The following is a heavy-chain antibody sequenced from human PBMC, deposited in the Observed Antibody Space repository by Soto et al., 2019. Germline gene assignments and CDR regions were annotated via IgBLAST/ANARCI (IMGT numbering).Heavy chain of an antibody. D-gene: IGHD6-19*01. CDR1: GYTFTSYY. Sequence: ASVKASCKASGYTFTSYYLHWVRQAPGQGLEWMGIINPSGGSTSYAQKFQGRVTMTRDTSTSTVYMELSSLRSEDTAVYYCARDDIAVAGTKYYYYGMDVWGQGTTVTVSS. CDR2: INPSGGST. V-gene: IGHV1-46*01. J-gene: IGHJ6*02. CDR3: ARDDIAVAGTKYYYYGMDV.